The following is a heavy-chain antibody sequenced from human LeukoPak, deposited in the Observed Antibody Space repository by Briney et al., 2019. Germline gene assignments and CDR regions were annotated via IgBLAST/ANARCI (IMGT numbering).Heavy chain of an antibody. CDR3: AREGGHCSSTSCYTRQGGFDY. CDR2: IYYSGST. V-gene: IGHV4-31*03. CDR1: GGSISSGGYY. D-gene: IGHD2-2*02. Sequence: SQTLSLTCTVSGGSISSGGYYWSWIRQHPGKGLEWIGYIYYSGSTYYNPSLKSRVTISVDTSKNQFSLKLSSVTAADTAVYYCAREGGHCSSTSCYTRQGGFDYWGQGTLVTVSS. J-gene: IGHJ4*02.